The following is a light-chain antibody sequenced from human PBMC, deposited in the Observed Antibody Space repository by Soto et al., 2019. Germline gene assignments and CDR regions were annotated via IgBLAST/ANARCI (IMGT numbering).Light chain of an antibody. Sequence: DIQLTQSPSFLSACVGDRVTITCRASQGISSYLAWYQQKQGKAPKLLIYAASTLQSGVPSRFSGSGSGTELTITISSLQPEDFETYYCQQLNSYPLTFGGGTKVDIK. CDR3: QQLNSYPLT. V-gene: IGKV1-9*01. CDR2: AAS. J-gene: IGKJ4*01. CDR1: QGISSY.